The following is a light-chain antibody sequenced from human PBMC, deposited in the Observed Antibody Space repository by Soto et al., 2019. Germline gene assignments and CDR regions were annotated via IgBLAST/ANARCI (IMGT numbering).Light chain of an antibody. CDR1: SSNIGSNT. V-gene: IGLV1-44*01. CDR3: AAWDDSLNGPV. J-gene: IGLJ2*01. Sequence: QSVLTQPPSASGTPGQRVTISCSGGSSNIGSNTVSWYQQLPGAAPKLLIYIGNERPSGVPDRFSGSKSGTSASLAISGLQSEDEAEYYCAAWDDSLNGPVFGGGTKLTVL. CDR2: IGN.